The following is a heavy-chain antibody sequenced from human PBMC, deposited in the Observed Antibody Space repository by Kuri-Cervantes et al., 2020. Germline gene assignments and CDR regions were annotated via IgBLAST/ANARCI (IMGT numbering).Heavy chain of an antibody. CDR2: INPSGGST. CDR3: AVEKISGWYVEGIVDY. D-gene: IGHD6-19*01. Sequence: ASVKVSCKASGYTFTSYDINWVRQATGQGLEWMGIINPSGGSTSYADSVKGRFTISRDNAKNTLYLQMNSLRAEDTAVYYCAVEKISGWYVEGIVDYWGQGTLVTVSS. CDR1: GYTFTSYD. V-gene: IGHV1-46*04. J-gene: IGHJ4*02.